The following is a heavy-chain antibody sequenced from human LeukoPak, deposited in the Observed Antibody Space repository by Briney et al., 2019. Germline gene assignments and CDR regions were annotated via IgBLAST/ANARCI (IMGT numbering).Heavy chain of an antibody. CDR1: GLTFSSYG. D-gene: IGHD2-2*01. CDR3: AKDLSMIWCSTTTCSYFDY. Sequence: GGSLRLSCAVSGLTFSSYGIHWVRQAPGKGLEWVAFIRYDGSNKYYADSVKGRFTISRDNSKSTLYLQMNSLRAEDTAVYYCAKDLSMIWCSTTTCSYFDYWGQGTLVTVSS. V-gene: IGHV3-30*02. J-gene: IGHJ4*02. CDR2: IRYDGSNK.